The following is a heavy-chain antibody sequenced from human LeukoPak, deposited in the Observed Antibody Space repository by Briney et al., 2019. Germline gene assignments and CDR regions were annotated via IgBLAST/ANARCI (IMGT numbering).Heavy chain of an antibody. CDR1: GGSISSGSYY. Sequence: SQTLSLTXTVSGGSISSGSYYWSWIRQPAGNGLEWIRRIYTSGGTNYNPSLKSRVTISVDTSKNQFSLKLSSVTAADTAVYYCARAGYCSSTSCYTGGYYFDYWGQGTLVTVSS. D-gene: IGHD2-2*02. V-gene: IGHV4-61*02. J-gene: IGHJ4*02. CDR2: IYTSGGT. CDR3: ARAGYCSSTSCYTGGYYFDY.